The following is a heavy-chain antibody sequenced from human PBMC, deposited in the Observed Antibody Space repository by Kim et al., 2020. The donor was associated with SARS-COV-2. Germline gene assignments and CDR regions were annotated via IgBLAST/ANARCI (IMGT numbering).Heavy chain of an antibody. CDR2: ISSSSSYI. Sequence: GGSLRLSCAASGFTFSSYSMNWVRQAPGKGLEWVSSISSSSSYIYYADSVKGRFTISRDNAKNSLYLQMNSLRAEDTAVYYCARARTGEVVVPDYWGQGTLVTVSS. V-gene: IGHV3-21*01. J-gene: IGHJ4*02. D-gene: IGHD2-2*01. CDR3: ARARTGEVVVPDY. CDR1: GFTFSSYS.